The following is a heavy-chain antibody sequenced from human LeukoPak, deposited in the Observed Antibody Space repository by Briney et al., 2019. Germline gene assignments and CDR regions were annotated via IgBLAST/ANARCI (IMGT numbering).Heavy chain of an antibody. CDR1: GFTFSSYG. CDR3: AKDGVFGFGELLAHYYYGMDV. CDR2: IWYDGSNK. Sequence: SGGSLRLSCAASGFTFSSYGMHWVRQAPGKGLEWVAVIWYDGSNKYYADSVKGRFTISRDNSKNTLYLQMNSLRAEDTAVYYCAKDGVFGFGELLAHYYYGMDVWGQGTTVTVSS. D-gene: IGHD3-10*01. V-gene: IGHV3-33*06. J-gene: IGHJ6*02.